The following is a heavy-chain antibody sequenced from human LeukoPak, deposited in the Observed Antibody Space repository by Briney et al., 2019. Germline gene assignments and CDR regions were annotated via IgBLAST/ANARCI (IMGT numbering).Heavy chain of an antibody. J-gene: IGHJ4*02. Sequence: ASVKASCKASGYTFTSYYMHWVRQPPAQGLEWMGIINPSGGSTSYAQKFQGRVTMTRDTSTSTVYMELSSLRSEDTAVYYCARVGASTVTTVYWGQGTLVTVSS. D-gene: IGHD4-17*01. CDR1: GYTFTSYY. CDR3: ARVGASTVTTVY. CDR2: INPSGGST. V-gene: IGHV1-46*01.